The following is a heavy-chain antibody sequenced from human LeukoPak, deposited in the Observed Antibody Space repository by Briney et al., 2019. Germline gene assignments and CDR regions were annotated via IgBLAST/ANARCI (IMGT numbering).Heavy chain of an antibody. J-gene: IGHJ6*02. D-gene: IGHD4-17*01. V-gene: IGHV4-4*07. CDR2: IYTSGST. CDR1: GGSISSYY. Sequence: SETLSLTCTVSGGSISSYYWSWIRQPAGKGLEWIGRIYTSGSTNYNPSLKSRVTISVDTSKNQLSLKLSSVTAADTAVYYCARDSRSGVDTTGYKYYYGLDVWGQGTTVTVAS. CDR3: ARDSRSGVDTTGYKYYYGLDV.